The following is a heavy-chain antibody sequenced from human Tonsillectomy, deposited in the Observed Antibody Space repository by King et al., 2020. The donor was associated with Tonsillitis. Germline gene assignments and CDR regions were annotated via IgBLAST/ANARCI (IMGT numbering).Heavy chain of an antibody. CDR1: GFTFSSYA. CDR3: AKTLCSGGSCYSDPKYYFDY. Sequence: VQLVESGGGLVQPGGSLRLSCAASGFTFSSYAMSWARQAPGKGLERVSAISGSGGSIYYADSVKGRFTISRDNSKNTLYLQMNSLRAEDTAVYYCAKTLCSGGSCYSDPKYYFDYWGQGTLVTVSS. J-gene: IGHJ4*02. D-gene: IGHD2-15*01. CDR2: ISGSGGSI. V-gene: IGHV3-23*04.